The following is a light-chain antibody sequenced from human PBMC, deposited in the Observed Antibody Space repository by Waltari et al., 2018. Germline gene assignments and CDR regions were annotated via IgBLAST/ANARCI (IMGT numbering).Light chain of an antibody. CDR1: QRISTY. V-gene: IGKV1-39*01. Sequence: DIQMTQSPSSLSASVGDRVTITCRASQRISTYLNWYQQKPGKAPKLLIYAASTLQSGVPSRFSGRESGTDFTLTISSLQPEDFATYYCQQSYNTPLTFGGGTKVEIK. CDR3: QQSYNTPLT. J-gene: IGKJ4*01. CDR2: AAS.